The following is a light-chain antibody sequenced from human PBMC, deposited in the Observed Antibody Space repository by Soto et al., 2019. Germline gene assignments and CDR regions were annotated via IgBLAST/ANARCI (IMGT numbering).Light chain of an antibody. V-gene: IGLV2-11*01. Sequence: ALAQPRSVSGSPGQSVTISCTGTSSDVGGYNYVSWYQQHPGKAPKLMIYDVSKRPSGVPDRFSGSKSGNTASLTISGLQADDEADYYCCSYAGSYTFVFGTGTKVTVL. CDR3: CSYAGSYTFV. CDR2: DVS. CDR1: SSDVGGYNY. J-gene: IGLJ1*01.